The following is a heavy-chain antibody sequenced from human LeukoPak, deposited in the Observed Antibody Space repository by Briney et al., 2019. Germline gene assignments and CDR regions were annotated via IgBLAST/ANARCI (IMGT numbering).Heavy chain of an antibody. CDR1: GGSISSSSYY. CDR2: IYYSGST. CDR3: ARHVAAAGAPEDFDY. D-gene: IGHD6-13*01. J-gene: IGHJ4*02. Sequence: PSETLSLTCTVSGGSISSSSYYWGWIRQPPGKGLEWIGSIYYSGSTYYNPSLKSRVTISVDTSKNQFSLKLSSVTAADTAVYYCARHVAAAGAPEDFDYWGQGTLVTVSS. V-gene: IGHV4-39*01.